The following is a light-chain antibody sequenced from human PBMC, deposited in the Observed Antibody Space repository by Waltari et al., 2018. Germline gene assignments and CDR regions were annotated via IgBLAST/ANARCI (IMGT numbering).Light chain of an antibody. CDR2: HAS. V-gene: IGKV3-20*01. CDR3: QHYVSLPVT. Sequence: EIVLTQSPGTLSLSQGERATLSCRASQSLSLYLAWYPQKPGRAPRFLIYHASSRATGVPDRFSGSGSGTDFSLTISRLEPEDFAVYYCQHYVSLPVTFGQGTKVEIK. CDR1: QSLSLY. J-gene: IGKJ1*01.